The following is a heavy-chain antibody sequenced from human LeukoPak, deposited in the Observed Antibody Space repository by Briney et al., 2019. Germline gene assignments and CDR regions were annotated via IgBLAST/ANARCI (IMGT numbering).Heavy chain of an antibody. CDR1: GYTFTSYG. J-gene: IGHJ4*02. CDR3: ARDLSLEAVGATYFDY. CDR2: ISAYNGNT. D-gene: IGHD1-26*01. Sequence: ASVKVSCKASGYTFTSYGTSWVRQAPGQGLEWMGWISAYNGNTNYAQKLQGRVTMTTDTSTSTAYMELRSLRSDDTAVYYCARDLSLEAVGATYFDYWGQGTLVTVSS. V-gene: IGHV1-18*01.